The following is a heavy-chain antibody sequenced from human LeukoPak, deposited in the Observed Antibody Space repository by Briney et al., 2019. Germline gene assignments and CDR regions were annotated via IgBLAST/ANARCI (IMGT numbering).Heavy chain of an antibody. D-gene: IGHD1-7*01. CDR1: GFTFSDYY. V-gene: IGHV3-11*01. J-gene: IGHJ3*01. CDR2: IGGSGSII. CDR3: GRDFGLIGTKRSFDL. Sequence: GGSLRLSCAASGFTFSDYYRGWIRQAPGKGLEWLSYIGGSGSIIFYADSVNGRFTISRDNAKNSLFLQMNSLRAEDTAVYYCGRDFGLIGTKRSFDLWGQGTMVTVSS.